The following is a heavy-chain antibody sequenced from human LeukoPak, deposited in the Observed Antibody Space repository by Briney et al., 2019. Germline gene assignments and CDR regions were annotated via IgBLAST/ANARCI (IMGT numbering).Heavy chain of an antibody. Sequence: GGSLRLSCRASGFPSRIYWLSWVRQAPGKGLEWMAMTKPDGSEKHYVASVTGRFTISSDNSKSSMYLQMNNLRAEDTAVYYCASLDNMMGAAAGAWGQGTLVAVSS. V-gene: IGHV3-7*01. D-gene: IGHD1-26*01. CDR3: ASLDNMMGAAAGA. J-gene: IGHJ5*02. CDR2: TKPDGSEK. CDR1: GFPSRIYW.